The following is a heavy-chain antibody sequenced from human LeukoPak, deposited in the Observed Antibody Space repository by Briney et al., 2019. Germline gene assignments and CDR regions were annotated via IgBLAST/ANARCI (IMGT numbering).Heavy chain of an antibody. Sequence: GASVKVSCKASGYTFTSYGISWVRQAPGQGLEWMGWISAYNGNTNYAQKLQGRVTMTTDTSTSTAYMELRSLRSDDTAVYYCARVEYYYDSSGQLGPDAFDIWGQGTMVTVSS. D-gene: IGHD3-22*01. V-gene: IGHV1-18*01. J-gene: IGHJ3*02. CDR2: ISAYNGNT. CDR3: ARVEYYYDSSGQLGPDAFDI. CDR1: GYTFTSYG.